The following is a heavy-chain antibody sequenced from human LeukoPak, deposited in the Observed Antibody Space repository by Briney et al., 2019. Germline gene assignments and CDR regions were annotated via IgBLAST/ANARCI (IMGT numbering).Heavy chain of an antibody. CDR2: FDPEDDET. CDR1: GYTLTELS. V-gene: IGHV1-24*01. D-gene: IGHD3-10*01. CDR3: ATDRITMGDY. Sequence: ASVKVSCKVSGYTLTELSMHWVRQAPGKGLEWVGGFDPEDDETVYAQKFQGRVTMTDDTSTDTVYMELSSLRSEHTAVYYCATDRITMGDYWGQGTLVTVSS. J-gene: IGHJ4*02.